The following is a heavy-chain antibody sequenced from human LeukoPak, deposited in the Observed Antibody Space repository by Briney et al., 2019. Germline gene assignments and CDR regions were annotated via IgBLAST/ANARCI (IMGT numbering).Heavy chain of an antibody. Sequence: ASVKVSCKAAGYTFGNYGISWVRQAPGQGPEWMGWISAYNGNTNYAQKLQGRVTLTTDTSTSTAYMEVRSLTSDDTAVYYCARGLQIGFLEYWGQGTLVTVSS. CDR2: ISAYNGNT. V-gene: IGHV1-18*01. CDR1: GYTFGNYG. D-gene: IGHD4-11*01. CDR3: ARGLQIGFLEY. J-gene: IGHJ4*02.